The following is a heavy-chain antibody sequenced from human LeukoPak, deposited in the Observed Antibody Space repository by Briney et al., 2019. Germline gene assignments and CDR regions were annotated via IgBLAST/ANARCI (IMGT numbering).Heavy chain of an antibody. CDR1: GFTFSSYS. J-gene: IGHJ3*02. V-gene: IGHV3-48*04. CDR3: ARDTVGATRPDAFDI. D-gene: IGHD1-26*01. Sequence: GGSLRLSCAASGFTFSSYSMNWVRQAPGKGLEWVSYISSSSSTIYYADSVKGRFTISRDNAKNSLYLQMNSLRAEDTAVYYCARDTVGATRPDAFDIWGQGTMVTVSS. CDR2: ISSSSSTI.